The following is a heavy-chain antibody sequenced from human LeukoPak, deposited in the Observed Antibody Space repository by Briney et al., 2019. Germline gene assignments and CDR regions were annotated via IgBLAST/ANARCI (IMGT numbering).Heavy chain of an antibody. CDR1: GGSISSSSYY. V-gene: IGHV4-39*07. D-gene: IGHD3-3*01. CDR3: ASEPNDFWSGRSAYMDV. CDR2: IYYSGST. Sequence: SETLSLTCTVSGGSISSSSYYWGWIRQPPGKGLEWIGSIYYSGSTYYNPSLKSRVTISVDTSKNQFSLKLSSVTAADTAVYYCASEPNDFWSGRSAYMDVWGKGTTVTVSS. J-gene: IGHJ6*03.